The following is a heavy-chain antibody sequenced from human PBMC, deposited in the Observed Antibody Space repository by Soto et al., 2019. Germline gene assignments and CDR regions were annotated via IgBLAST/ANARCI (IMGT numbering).Heavy chain of an antibody. D-gene: IGHD3-3*01. CDR1: GFTFSNAW. Sequence: EVQLVESGGGLVKPGGSLRLSCAASGFTFSNAWMNWVRQAPGKGLEWVGRIKSKTDGGTTDYAAPVKGRFTISRDDSKNTLYLQMNSLKTEDTAVYYCTTDSTIFGVVTYPPKSDYWGQGTLVTVSS. J-gene: IGHJ4*02. CDR3: TTDSTIFGVVTYPPKSDY. V-gene: IGHV3-15*07. CDR2: IKSKTDGGTT.